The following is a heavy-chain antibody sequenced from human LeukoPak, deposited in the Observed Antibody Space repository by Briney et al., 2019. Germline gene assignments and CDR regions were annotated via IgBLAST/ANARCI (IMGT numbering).Heavy chain of an antibody. Sequence: SVKASCKASGGTFSSYAVSWVRQAPGQGLEWMGRIIPIFGTANYAQKFQGRVTITTDESTSTAYMELSSLRSEDTAVYYCASGYYYDSSGYSYYFDYWGQGTLVTVSS. J-gene: IGHJ4*02. CDR2: IIPIFGTA. V-gene: IGHV1-69*05. D-gene: IGHD3-22*01. CDR1: GGTFSSYA. CDR3: ASGYYYDSSGYSYYFDY.